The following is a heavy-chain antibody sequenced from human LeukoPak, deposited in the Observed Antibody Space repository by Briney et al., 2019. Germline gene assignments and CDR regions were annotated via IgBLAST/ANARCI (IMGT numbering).Heavy chain of an antibody. Sequence: GGTLRLSCAASGFTFSSYGMSWVRQAPGKGLEWVSAISGSGGSTYYADSVKGRFTISRDNSKNTLYLQMNSLRAEDTAVYYCAKSTGTIFGVVITHFDYWGQGTLVTVSS. CDR2: ISGSGGST. CDR3: AKSTGTIFGVVITHFDY. V-gene: IGHV3-23*01. CDR1: GFTFSSYG. D-gene: IGHD3-3*01. J-gene: IGHJ4*02.